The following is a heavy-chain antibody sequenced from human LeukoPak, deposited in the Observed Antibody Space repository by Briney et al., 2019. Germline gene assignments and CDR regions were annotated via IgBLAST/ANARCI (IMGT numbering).Heavy chain of an antibody. Sequence: GGSLRLSCAASGFTFNRNWMSWLRQAPGKGLEWVANIKEDGSVKNYEDSVKGRFTISRDNAANSVSLLLNSLRAEDTAVYYCASDVGKGYFDYWGQGTLVTVSS. CDR1: GFTFNRNW. V-gene: IGHV3-7*04. J-gene: IGHJ4*02. CDR2: IKEDGSVK. CDR3: ASDVGKGYFDY.